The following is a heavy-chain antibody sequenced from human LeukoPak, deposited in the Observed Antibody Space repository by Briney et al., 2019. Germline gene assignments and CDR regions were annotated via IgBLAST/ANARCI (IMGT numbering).Heavy chain of an antibody. V-gene: IGHV4-34*01. D-gene: IGHD3-3*01. Sequence: SETLSLTCGVYGGSFSGYYWSWIRQPPGKGLEWIGEINHSGSTNYNPSLKGRVTISVDTSKNQFSLKLSSVTAADTAVYYCARAITIFGVVIYPYYFDYWGQGTLVTVSS. CDR1: GGSFSGYY. CDR2: INHSGST. CDR3: ARAITIFGVVIYPYYFDY. J-gene: IGHJ4*02.